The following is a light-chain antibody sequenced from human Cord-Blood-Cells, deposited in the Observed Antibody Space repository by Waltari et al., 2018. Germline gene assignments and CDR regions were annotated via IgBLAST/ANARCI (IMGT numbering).Light chain of an antibody. J-gene: IGKJ2*01. CDR3: QQYGSSPPYT. CDR1: QSVSSSY. V-gene: IGKV3-20*01. CDR2: GAY. Sequence: EIVLTQSPGTLSLSQGERATLSCRASQSVSSSYLACYQQKPGQAPRLLIYGAYSRATGIPDRVSGSGSGTDFTLTSSRLEPEDFAVYYCQQYGSSPPYTFGQGTKLEIK.